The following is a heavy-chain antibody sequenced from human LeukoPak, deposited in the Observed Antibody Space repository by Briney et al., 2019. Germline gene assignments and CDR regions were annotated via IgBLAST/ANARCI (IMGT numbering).Heavy chain of an antibody. CDR3: ARAAYYYGSGSYSEGAFDI. CDR1: GFTFSSYA. V-gene: IGHV3-30*01. CDR2: ISYDGSNK. D-gene: IGHD3-10*01. J-gene: IGHJ3*02. Sequence: GGSLRLSCAASGFTFSSYAMPWVRQAPGKGLEWVAVISYDGSNKYYADSVKGRFTISRDNSKNTLYLQMNSLRAEDTAVYYCARAAYYYGSGSYSEGAFDIWGQGTMVTVSS.